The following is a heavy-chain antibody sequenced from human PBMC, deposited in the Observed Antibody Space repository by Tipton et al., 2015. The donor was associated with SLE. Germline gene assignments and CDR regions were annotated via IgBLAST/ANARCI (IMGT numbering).Heavy chain of an antibody. V-gene: IGHV4-4*02. CDR1: GGSISSSNW. Sequence: TLSLTCAVSGGSISSSNWWSWVRQPPGKGLEWIGEIYYSGSTYYNPSLKSRVTISVDTSKNQFSLKLSSVTAADTAVYYCARESIAAAGYFDYWGQGTLVTVSS. CDR3: ARESIAAAGYFDY. J-gene: IGHJ4*02. D-gene: IGHD6-13*01. CDR2: IYYSGST.